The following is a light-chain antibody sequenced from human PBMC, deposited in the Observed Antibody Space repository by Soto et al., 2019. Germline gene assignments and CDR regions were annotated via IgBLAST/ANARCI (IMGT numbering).Light chain of an antibody. Sequence: DIQMTQSPSSLSASVGDRVTITCRASQSISSYLNWYQQKPRKAPELLIYAASSLQSGVPSRFSGSGSGTDFTLTISSLQSEDFATYYCQQSYSIPFTFGQGTSLEIK. CDR1: QSISSY. CDR2: AAS. CDR3: QQSYSIPFT. J-gene: IGKJ2*01. V-gene: IGKV1-39*01.